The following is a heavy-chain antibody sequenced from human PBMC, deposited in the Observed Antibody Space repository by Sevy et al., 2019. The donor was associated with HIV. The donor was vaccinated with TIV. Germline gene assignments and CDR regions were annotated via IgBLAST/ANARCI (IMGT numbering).Heavy chain of an antibody. CDR3: ARDHRSVLNGFDI. Sequence: GGSLRLSCAASGFTFSSYAMHWVRQAPGKGLEWVAVISYDGSNKYYADSVKGRFTISRDNSKNMLYLQMNSLRAEDTAVYYCARDHRSVLNGFDIWGQGTMVTVSS. D-gene: IGHD1-1*01. J-gene: IGHJ3*02. CDR1: GFTFSSYA. CDR2: ISYDGSNK. V-gene: IGHV3-30-3*01.